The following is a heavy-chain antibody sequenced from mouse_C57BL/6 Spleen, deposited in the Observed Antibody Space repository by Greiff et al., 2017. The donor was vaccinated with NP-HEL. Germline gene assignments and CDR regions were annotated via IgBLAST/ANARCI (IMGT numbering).Heavy chain of an antibody. Sequence: VQGVESGAELVKPGASVKLSCKASGYTFTEYTIHWVKQRSGQGLEWIGWFYPGSGSIKYNEKFKDKATLTADKSSSTVYMELSRLTSEDSAVYFCARHERDGYYKGGAMDYWGQGTSVTVSS. CDR1: GYTFTEYT. CDR2: FYPGSGSI. V-gene: IGHV1-62-2*01. J-gene: IGHJ4*01. CDR3: ARHERDGYYKGGAMDY. D-gene: IGHD2-3*01.